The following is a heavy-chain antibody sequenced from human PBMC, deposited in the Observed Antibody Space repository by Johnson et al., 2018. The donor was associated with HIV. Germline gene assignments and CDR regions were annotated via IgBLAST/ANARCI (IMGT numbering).Heavy chain of an antibody. J-gene: IGHJ3*02. CDR3: ARYGALTTWGAFDI. Sequence: QVQLVESGGCLVKPGRSLRLSCIVSRFTFSSYGMHWVRQAPGKGLNWVAVISYDGSNKDYADSVKGRFTISRDNSKNTLSLQMKSLRVEDTAVYYCARYGALTTWGAFDIWGQGTMVTVSS. CDR2: ISYDGSNK. D-gene: IGHD4-17*01. V-gene: IGHV3-30*14. CDR1: RFTFSSYG.